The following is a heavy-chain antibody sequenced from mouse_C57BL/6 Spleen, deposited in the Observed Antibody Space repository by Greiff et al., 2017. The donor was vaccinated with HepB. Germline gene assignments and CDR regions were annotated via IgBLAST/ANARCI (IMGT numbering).Heavy chain of an antibody. J-gene: IGHJ2*01. CDR3: ARYPGSYFDY. CDR2: IRNKANGYTT. D-gene: IGHD1-1*01. V-gene: IGHV7-3*01. Sequence: EVQLVDSGGGLVQPGGSLSLSCAASGFTFTDYYMSWVRQPPGKALEWLGFIRNKANGYTTEYSASVKGRFTISRDNSQSILYLQMNALRAEDSATYYCARYPGSYFDYWGQGTTLTVSS. CDR1: GFTFTDYY.